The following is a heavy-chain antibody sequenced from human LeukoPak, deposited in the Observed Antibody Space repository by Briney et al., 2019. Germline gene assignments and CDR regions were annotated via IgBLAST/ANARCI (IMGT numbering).Heavy chain of an antibody. D-gene: IGHD2-15*01. CDR1: GYTFTSYY. CDR2: INPSSGST. Sequence: ASVKVSCKASGYTFTSYYMHWVRQAPGQGLEWMGIINPSSGSTSYAQKFQGRVTMTRDTSTSTVYMELSSLRSEDTAVYYCARVVWDCSGGSCYSEATRQGDWYFDLWGRGTLVTVSS. CDR3: ARVVWDCSGGSCYSEATRQGDWYFDL. V-gene: IGHV1-46*01. J-gene: IGHJ2*01.